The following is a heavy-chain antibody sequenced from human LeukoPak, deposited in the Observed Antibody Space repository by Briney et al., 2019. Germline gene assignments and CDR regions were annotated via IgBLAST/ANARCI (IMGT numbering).Heavy chain of an antibody. CDR1: GYSISSNYY. CDR3: ARSVIVPAIVADYYTYMDV. D-gene: IGHD2-2*01. V-gene: IGHV4-38-2*01. Sequence: SETLSLTCAVSGYSISSNYYWEWIRQPPGKGLEWIGVIYHRGNTDYNPSLQSRVTISIDTSKNEFSLKVNSVTAADTAVYYCARSVIVPAIVADYYTYMDVWGRGISVTVSS. J-gene: IGHJ6*03. CDR2: IYHRGNT.